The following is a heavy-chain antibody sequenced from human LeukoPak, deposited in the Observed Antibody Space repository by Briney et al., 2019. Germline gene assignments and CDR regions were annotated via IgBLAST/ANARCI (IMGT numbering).Heavy chain of an antibody. CDR1: GFTFRTYA. D-gene: IGHD6-19*01. V-gene: IGHV3-30*04. J-gene: IGHJ4*02. CDR3: TRGSSVALILPFDY. CDR2: ISHDGRNE. Sequence: PGGSLRLSCEASGFTFRTYAMYWVRQAPGKGLEWVSAISHDGRNEYYLDSVKGRFTISRDNSKNTVFLQMNSLRSEDTAVYYCTRGSSVALILPFDYWGQGTLVTVSS.